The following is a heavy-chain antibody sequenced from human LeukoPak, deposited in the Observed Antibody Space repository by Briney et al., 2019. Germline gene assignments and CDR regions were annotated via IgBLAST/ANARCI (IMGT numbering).Heavy chain of an antibody. CDR1: GFIFSDYS. CDR3: ARVLHYGANWYFDL. V-gene: IGHV3-48*02. D-gene: IGHD4/OR15-4a*01. Sequence: PGGSLRLSCAASGFIFSDYSVIWVRQAPGKGLEWISYISSSSKTIYYADSVKGRFTISRDNAKNSLYLQVNSLRDEDTAMYYCARVLHYGANWYFDLWGGGTLVSVSS. J-gene: IGHJ2*01. CDR2: ISSSSKTI.